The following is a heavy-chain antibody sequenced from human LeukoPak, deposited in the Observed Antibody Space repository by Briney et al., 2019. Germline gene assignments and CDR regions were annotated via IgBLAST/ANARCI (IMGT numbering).Heavy chain of an antibody. CDR1: GFTFSSYS. V-gene: IGHV3-48*04. J-gene: IGHJ5*02. Sequence: PGGSLRLSCAASGFTFSSYSMNWVRQAPGKGLEWVSYISSSSSTIYYADSVKGRFTISRDNAKNSLYLQMNSLRAEDTAVYYCARGYGGKGSNWFDPWGQGTLVTVSS. D-gene: IGHD4-23*01. CDR2: ISSSSSTI. CDR3: ARGYGGKGSNWFDP.